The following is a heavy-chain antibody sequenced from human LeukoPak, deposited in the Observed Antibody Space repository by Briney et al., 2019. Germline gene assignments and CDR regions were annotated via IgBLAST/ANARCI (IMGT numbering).Heavy chain of an antibody. V-gene: IGHV3-23*01. CDR3: AKRGVVIKTWFDP. J-gene: IGHJ5*02. Sequence: GGSLRLSCTASGFTFSSYAMSWVRQAPGKGLEWVSAISGSGGSTYYTDSVKGRFTISRDNSKNTLYLQMNSLRAEDTAVYYCAKRGVVIKTWFDPWGQGTLVTVSS. D-gene: IGHD3-3*01. CDR1: GFTFSSYA. CDR2: ISGSGGST.